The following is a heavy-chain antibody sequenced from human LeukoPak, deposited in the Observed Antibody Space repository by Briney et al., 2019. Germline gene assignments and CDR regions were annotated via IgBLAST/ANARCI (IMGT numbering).Heavy chain of an antibody. CDR1: GXSISSYY. CDR2: IYHTGST. V-gene: IGHV4-59*01. CDR3: ARTYSETSIDY. D-gene: IGHD1-26*01. Sequence: SETLSLTCTVSGXSISSYYWSWIRQPPGKGLEWMGYIYHTGSTNYNPSLKSRVTISVDTSKNQFSLKLSSVTAADTAVYYCARTYSETSIDYWGQGTLVTVSS. J-gene: IGHJ4*02.